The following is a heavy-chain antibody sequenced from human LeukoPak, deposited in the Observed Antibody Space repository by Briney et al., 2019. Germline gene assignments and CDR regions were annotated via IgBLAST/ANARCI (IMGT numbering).Heavy chain of an antibody. CDR1: GFTFSNDW. CDR2: INQDGSGK. Sequence: PGGSLRLSCAASGFTFSNDWMNWVRRAPGQGLEWVANINQDGSGKYYVDSVKGRFTISRDNAMNSLFLQMNSLRAEDTAVYYCARGLRWVDYWGQGTLVTVSS. D-gene: IGHD4-23*01. J-gene: IGHJ4*02. CDR3: ARGLRWVDY. V-gene: IGHV3-7*03.